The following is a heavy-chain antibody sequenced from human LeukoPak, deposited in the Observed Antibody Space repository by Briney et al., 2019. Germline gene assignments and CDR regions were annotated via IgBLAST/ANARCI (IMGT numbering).Heavy chain of an antibody. CDR1: GASITSYY. CDR3: ASEVVTSIEYFQH. V-gene: IGHV4-59*01. D-gene: IGHD2-21*02. J-gene: IGHJ1*01. Sequence: SETLSLTCTVSGASITSYYWSWIRQPPGKALEWIGYIYYSGSTNYNPSLKSRVTISVDTSKNQFSLKLRSVTAADTAVYYCASEVVTSIEYFQHWGQGALLTASS. CDR2: IYYSGST.